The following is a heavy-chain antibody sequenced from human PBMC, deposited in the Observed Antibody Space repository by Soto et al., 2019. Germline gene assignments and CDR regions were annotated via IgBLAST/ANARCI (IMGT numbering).Heavy chain of an antibody. D-gene: IGHD3-9*01. Sequence: GASVKVSCKASGYTFTSYGISWVRQAPGQGLEWMGWISAYNGNTSYAQKLQGRVTMTTDTSTSTAYMELRSLRSDDTAVYYCARDQGGRLRYFDWLLIPDYWGQGTLVTVSS. CDR3: ARDQGGRLRYFDWLLIPDY. V-gene: IGHV1-18*01. CDR2: ISAYNGNT. J-gene: IGHJ4*02. CDR1: GYTFTSYG.